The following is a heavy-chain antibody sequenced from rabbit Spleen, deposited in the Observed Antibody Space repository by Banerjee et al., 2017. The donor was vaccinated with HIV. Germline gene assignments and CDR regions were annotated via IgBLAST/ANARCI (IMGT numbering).Heavy chain of an antibody. CDR1: GVSFSVSSY. Sequence: QEQLEESGGDLVKPGASLTLTCTASGVSFSVSSYTCWVRQAPGKGLEWIACIDAGSSGTTYYASWAKGRFTITRSTSLNTVTLQLNSLTAADTATYFCGRSSGGDNKFDLWGPGTLVTVS. J-gene: IGHJ4*01. V-gene: IGHV1S45*01. CDR3: GRSSGGDNKFDL. D-gene: IGHD4-1*01. CDR2: IDAGSSGTT.